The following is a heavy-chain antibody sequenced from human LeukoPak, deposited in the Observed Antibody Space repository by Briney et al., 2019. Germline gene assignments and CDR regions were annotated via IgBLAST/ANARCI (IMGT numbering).Heavy chain of an antibody. CDR2: ISAADGDNT. D-gene: IGHD3-22*01. V-gene: IGHV3-23*01. CDR3: AKFKGHYYYDSSGYCDN. CDR1: SFTFRNYA. Sequence: GGSLRLSCAASSFTFRNYAMGWVRQAPGKGLEWVSVISAADGDNTYYADSVKGRFSISRDNSNYTLHLQMNSLRAEDTAVFYCAKFKGHYYYDSSGYCDNWGQGTLVTVSS. J-gene: IGHJ4*02.